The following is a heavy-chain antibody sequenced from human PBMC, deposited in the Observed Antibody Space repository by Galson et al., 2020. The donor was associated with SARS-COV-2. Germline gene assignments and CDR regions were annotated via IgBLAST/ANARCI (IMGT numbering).Heavy chain of an antibody. J-gene: IGHJ4*02. CDR2: IFFDGSDK. CDR3: ARDGQTSSGWAFDY. V-gene: IGHV3-33*01. Sequence: GRSMRLSCAASGFTFSSHAMHWVRQAPGKGLEWVAQIFFDGSDKYYGDSVKGRFTISRDSSKNTVYLQRNNLRTDDTAVYYCARDGQTSSGWAFDYWGQGTLGTVCS. D-gene: IGHD6-19*01. CDR1: GFTFSSHA.